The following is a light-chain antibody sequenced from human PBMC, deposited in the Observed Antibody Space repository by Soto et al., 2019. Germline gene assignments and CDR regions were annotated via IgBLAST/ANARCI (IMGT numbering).Light chain of an antibody. CDR1: QGISNF. CDR2: AAS. J-gene: IGKJ1*01. V-gene: IGKV1-9*01. Sequence: DIQLTQCPSSLSASAGYRVNITWRASQGISNFLAWYQQKPGKAPKLLIYAASTLQSGVPSRFSGSGSGTEFTLTISSLQPEDFATYACQQVNSYPHTFGQGTKVDIK. CDR3: QQVNSYPHT.